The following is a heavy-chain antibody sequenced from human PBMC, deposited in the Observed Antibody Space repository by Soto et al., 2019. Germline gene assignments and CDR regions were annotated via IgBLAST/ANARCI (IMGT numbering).Heavy chain of an antibody. J-gene: IGHJ6*02. CDR1: GYSFTSYW. D-gene: IGHD6-13*01. V-gene: IGHV5-10-1*01. CDR3: ASAPVGGIAAAGTGYYGMDV. CDR2: IDPSDSYT. Sequence: PGESLKISCKGSGYSFTSYWISWVRQMPGKDLEWMGRIDPSDSYTNYSPSFQGHVTISADKSISTAYLQWSSLKASDTAMYYCASAPVGGIAAAGTGYYGMDVWGQGTTVTVSS.